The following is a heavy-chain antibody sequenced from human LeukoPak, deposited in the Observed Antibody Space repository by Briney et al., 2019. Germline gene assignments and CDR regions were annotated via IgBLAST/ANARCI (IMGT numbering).Heavy chain of an antibody. V-gene: IGHV3-53*01. D-gene: IGHD3-10*01. CDR3: ARNRDGSNDAFDI. CDR2: IYSGGST. CDR1: GFTVSSNY. Sequence: GGSLRLSCAASGFTVSSNYMSWVRQAPGKGLEWVSVIYSGGSTYYADSVKGRFTISRDNSKNTLYLQMNSLRAEDTAVYYCARNRDGSNDAFDIWGQETMVTVSS. J-gene: IGHJ3*02.